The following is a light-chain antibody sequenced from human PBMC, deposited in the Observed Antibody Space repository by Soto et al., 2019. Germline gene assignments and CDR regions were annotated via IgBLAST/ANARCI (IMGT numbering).Light chain of an antibody. J-gene: IGKJ2*01. CDR1: QRVSSN. Sequence: EIVMTQSPATLSVSPAERATLSYRASQRVSSNLAWYQQKPGQAPRLLIYGASTRATGIPARFSGSGSETEFTLTISSLQSEDFAVYYCQQYNNWPPYTFGQGTKVDIK. CDR2: GAS. V-gene: IGKV3-15*01. CDR3: QQYNNWPPYT.